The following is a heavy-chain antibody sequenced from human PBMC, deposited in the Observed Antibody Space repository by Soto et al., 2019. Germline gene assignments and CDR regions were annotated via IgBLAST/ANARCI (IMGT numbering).Heavy chain of an antibody. CDR2: INHSGST. V-gene: IGHV4-34*01. CDR3: ARYRPTVTSIWYYYYGMDV. CDR1: GGSFSGYY. Sequence: QVQLQQWGAGLLKPSETLSLTCAVYGGSFSGYYWSWIRQPPGKGLEWIGEINHSGSTNYNPSLKSRVTISVDTSKNQFSLKLSSVTAADTAVYYCARYRPTVTSIWYYYYGMDVWGQGTTVTVSS. D-gene: IGHD4-4*01. J-gene: IGHJ6*02.